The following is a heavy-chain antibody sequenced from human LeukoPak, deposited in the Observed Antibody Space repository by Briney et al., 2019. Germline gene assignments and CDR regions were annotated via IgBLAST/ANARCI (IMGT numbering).Heavy chain of an antibody. Sequence: ASVKVSCKASGYTFTSYAIHWVRQAPGQRLEWMGWISAGNGNTKYSQNFQGRVTFISNTSATTAFMELSSLRSEDTAVYYCARDAYSSGWFKGVYYYYYGMDVWGQGTTVTVSS. J-gene: IGHJ6*02. D-gene: IGHD6-19*01. CDR2: ISAGNGNT. CDR1: GYTFTSYA. CDR3: ARDAYSSGWFKGVYYYYYGMDV. V-gene: IGHV1-3*01.